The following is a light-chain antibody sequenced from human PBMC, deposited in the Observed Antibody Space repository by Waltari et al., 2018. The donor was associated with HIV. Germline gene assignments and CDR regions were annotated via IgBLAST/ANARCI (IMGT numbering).Light chain of an antibody. CDR1: TSDVGGYNN. Sequence: QSAPTQPASVSGSPGQSITIACTGTTSDVGGYNNVSWYQQHPGKAPKLMIYEVSNRPSGVSNRLSGSKSGNTASLTISGLQAEDEADYYCSSYTSSSTVVFGGGTKLTVL. V-gene: IGLV2-14*01. J-gene: IGLJ3*02. CDR2: EVS. CDR3: SSYTSSSTVV.